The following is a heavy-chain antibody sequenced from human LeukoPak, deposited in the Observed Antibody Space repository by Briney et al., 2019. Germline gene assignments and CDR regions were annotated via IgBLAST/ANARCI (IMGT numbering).Heavy chain of an antibody. J-gene: IGHJ6*03. V-gene: IGHV1-69*01. D-gene: IGHD1-14*01. CDR2: SIPIFGTA. Sequence: ASVKVSCKASGGTFSSYAISWVRQAPGQGLEWMGGSIPIFGTANYAQKFQGRVTITADESTSTAYMELSSLRSEDTAVYYCARGNRHYYYYYYMDVWGKGTTVTVSS. CDR1: GGTFSSYA. CDR3: ARGNRHYYYYYYMDV.